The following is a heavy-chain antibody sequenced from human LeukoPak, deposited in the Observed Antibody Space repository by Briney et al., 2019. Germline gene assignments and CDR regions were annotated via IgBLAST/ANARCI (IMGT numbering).Heavy chain of an antibody. CDR3: ARGMTVAANWFDR. J-gene: IGHJ5*02. D-gene: IGHD6-19*01. CDR1: GFTFSSYS. Sequence: SGGSLRLSCAASGFTFSSYSMNWVRQAPGKGPEWVANINQDGNGKYFVESVKGRFTISRDNAKNSLYLQMNSLRAEDTAVYYCARGMTVAANWFDRWGQGTLVTVSS. V-gene: IGHV3-7*01. CDR2: INQDGNGK.